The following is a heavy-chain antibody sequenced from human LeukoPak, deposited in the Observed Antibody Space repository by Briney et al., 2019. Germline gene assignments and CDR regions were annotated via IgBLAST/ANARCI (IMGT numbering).Heavy chain of an antibody. CDR2: ISSTSSYI. Sequence: PGGSLRLSCAASGFTFTGYTMNCVRQAPGRGLEWVSSISSTSSYIYYADSVKGRFTISRDNAENSLYLQMNSLRVEDTALYYCARDRGRPAVAGPCYGMDVWGQGTTVTVSS. V-gene: IGHV3-21*01. J-gene: IGHJ6*02. CDR1: GFTFTGYT. D-gene: IGHD6-19*01. CDR3: ARDRGRPAVAGPCYGMDV.